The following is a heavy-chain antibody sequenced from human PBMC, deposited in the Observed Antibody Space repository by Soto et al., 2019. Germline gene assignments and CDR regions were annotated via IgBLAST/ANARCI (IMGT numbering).Heavy chain of an antibody. CDR2: IYYSGST. Sequence: SETLSLTCTVSGGSISSYYWSWIRQPPGKGLEWIGYIYYSGSTNYNPSLKSRVTISVDTSKNQFSLKLSSVTAADTAVYYCARRYVWASGIWGQGTMVTVSS. J-gene: IGHJ3*02. V-gene: IGHV4-59*08. CDR1: GGSISSYY. D-gene: IGHD3-16*01. CDR3: ARRYVWASGI.